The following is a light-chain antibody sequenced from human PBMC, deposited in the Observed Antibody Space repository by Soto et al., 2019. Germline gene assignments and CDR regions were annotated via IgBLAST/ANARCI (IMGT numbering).Light chain of an antibody. Sequence: DIQMTQSPSTLSASVGDRVTITCRASQSISYWLAWYQQKPGKAPNLLIYKASSLESGVPSRFSGSGSGTEFTLTISSLQPDDFATYYCQQYNNYWTFGPGTKVEIK. V-gene: IGKV1-5*03. CDR3: QQYNNYWT. J-gene: IGKJ1*01. CDR1: QSISYW. CDR2: KAS.